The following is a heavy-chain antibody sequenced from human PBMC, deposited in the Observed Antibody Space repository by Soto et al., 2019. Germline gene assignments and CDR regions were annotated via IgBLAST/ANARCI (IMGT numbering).Heavy chain of an antibody. Sequence: GESLKISCAASGFTFSSYSMSWVRQAPGKGLEWVSGFRSGGDDDTTYYADSVRGRFTISGDNSKNTLFLQMNSLRAEDTAIYYCAKKVNSGSGSQFFDYWGQGTLVTVSS. V-gene: IGHV3-23*01. CDR1: GFTFSSYS. CDR2: FRSGGDDDTT. CDR3: AKKVNSGSGSQFFDY. J-gene: IGHJ4*02. D-gene: IGHD3-10*01.